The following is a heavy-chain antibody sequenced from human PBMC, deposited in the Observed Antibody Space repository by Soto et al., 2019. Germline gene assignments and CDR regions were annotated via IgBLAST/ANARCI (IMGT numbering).Heavy chain of an antibody. CDR1: GDSVSSNSAA. Sequence: PSQTLSLTCAISGDSVSSNSAAWNWIRQSPSRSLEWLGRTYYRSKWYTDYAVFVNSRITINPDTSKNQFSLHLNSVTPEDAAVYYFSRESYGSGSYGGMDVGGQGTTVTVSS. V-gene: IGHV6-1*01. D-gene: IGHD3-10*01. CDR2: TYYRSKWYT. CDR3: SRESYGSGSYGGMDV. J-gene: IGHJ6*01.